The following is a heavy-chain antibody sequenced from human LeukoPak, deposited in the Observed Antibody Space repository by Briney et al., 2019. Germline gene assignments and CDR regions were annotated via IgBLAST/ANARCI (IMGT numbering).Heavy chain of an antibody. J-gene: IGHJ4*02. CDR3: AKDSILGKKYYDYVWGSYRPDY. V-gene: IGHV3-30*18. CDR2: ISYDGSNK. CDR1: GFTFSTFS. D-gene: IGHD3-16*02. Sequence: PGGSLRLSCAASGFTFSTFSMNWVRQAPGKGLEWVAVISYDGSNKYYADSVKGRFTISRDNSKNTLYLQMNSLRAEDTAVYYCAKDSILGKKYYDYVWGSYRPDYWGQGTLVTVSS.